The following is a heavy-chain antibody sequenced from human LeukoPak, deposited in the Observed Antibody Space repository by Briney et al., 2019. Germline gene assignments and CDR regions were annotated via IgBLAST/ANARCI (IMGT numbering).Heavy chain of an antibody. J-gene: IGHJ1*01. Sequence: GGSLRLSCAASGFTVSSNYMGWVRQAPGKGLEWVSVIYSGGSTYYADSVKGRFTISRDNSKDTLYLQMNSLRAEDTAVYYCARAADYGDYFAGFEYFQHWGQGTLVTVSS. D-gene: IGHD4-17*01. CDR3: ARAADYGDYFAGFEYFQH. CDR2: IYSGGST. CDR1: GFTVSSNY. V-gene: IGHV3-66*01.